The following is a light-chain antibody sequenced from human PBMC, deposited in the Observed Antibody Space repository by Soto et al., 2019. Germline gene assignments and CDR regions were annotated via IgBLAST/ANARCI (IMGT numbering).Light chain of an antibody. CDR2: DES. J-gene: IGKJ4*01. CDR3: QQYNDWPTLT. V-gene: IGKV3-15*01. Sequence: IVMTQSAATLSVSRGGRATLSCRHSQGVXDTLAWYEQKPGQPPRLLNPDESTRAPGFPARFSGSGSGTDFTLTISSLEPEHFAVYYCQQYNDWPTLTFGGGTKVDIK. CDR1: QGVXDT.